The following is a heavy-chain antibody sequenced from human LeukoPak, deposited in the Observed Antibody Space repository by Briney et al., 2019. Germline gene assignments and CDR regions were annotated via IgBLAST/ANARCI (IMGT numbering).Heavy chain of an antibody. V-gene: IGHV3-74*01. CDR1: GFTFPTFW. D-gene: IGHD3-16*01. CDR2: INPDGSTT. Sequence: GGSLRLSCAVSGFTFPTFWMIWVRQVPGKGLVWVSLINPDGSTTTYADSVKGRFTISRDSAKNTVYLQMNSLRGEDTAVYYCARDLRGSPDRWGQGTLVTVSS. CDR3: ARDLRGSPDR. J-gene: IGHJ5*02.